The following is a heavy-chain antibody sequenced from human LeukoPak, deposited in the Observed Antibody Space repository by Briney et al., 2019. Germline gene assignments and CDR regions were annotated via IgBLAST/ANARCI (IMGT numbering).Heavy chain of an antibody. J-gene: IGHJ4*02. D-gene: IGHD5-12*01. Sequence: TSETLSLTCTVSGGSISSYYWSWIRQPAGKGLEWIGRIYTSGSTNYNPSLKSRVTMSVDTSKNQFSLKLSSVTAADTAVYYCATRGGSRDGYNSLNYWGQGTLVTVSS. V-gene: IGHV4-4*07. CDR3: ATRGGSRDGYNSLNY. CDR1: GGSISSYY. CDR2: IYTSGST.